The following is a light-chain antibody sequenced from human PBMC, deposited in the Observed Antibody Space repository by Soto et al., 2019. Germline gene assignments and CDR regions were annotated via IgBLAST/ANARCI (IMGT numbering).Light chain of an antibody. CDR3: QVWDSNSDHLV. V-gene: IGLV3-21*02. CDR2: DDS. J-gene: IGLJ2*01. Sequence: SYELTQPPSVSVAPGQTARVTCGGNNIGGKSVQWYQQRPGQAPVLVVYDDSDRPSGIPERLSGSNSGNTATLTISRVEVGDEADYYCQVWDSNSDHLVFGGGTKLTAL. CDR1: NIGGKS.